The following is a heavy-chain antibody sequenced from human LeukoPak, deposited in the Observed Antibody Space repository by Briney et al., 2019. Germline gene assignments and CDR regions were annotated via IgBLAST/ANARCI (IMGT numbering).Heavy chain of an antibody. CDR2: INPSGGST. Sequence: ASVKVSCKASGYTFTSYYMHWVRQAPGQGLEWMGIINPSGGSTRFAQKFQGRVTMTRNTSTSTVYMELSSLRSEDTAVYYCARDSPQSTGMDVWGQGTTVTVSS. CDR3: ARDSPQSTGMDV. CDR1: GYTFTSYY. V-gene: IGHV1-46*01. J-gene: IGHJ6*02. D-gene: IGHD5/OR15-5a*01.